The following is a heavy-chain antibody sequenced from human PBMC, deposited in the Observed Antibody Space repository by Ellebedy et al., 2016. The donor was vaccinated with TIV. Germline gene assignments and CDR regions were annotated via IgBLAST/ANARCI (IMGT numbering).Heavy chain of an antibody. CDR1: GDSITDSF. Sequence: SETLSLXXTVSGDSITDSFWSWIRQPAGGRLEWIGRPYPSGSTNSNPSLKSQVTISRDTSKNQFSLTLGSVTAADTAVYYCTRDVLDNTSKYSYYMDVWGNGTTVTVSS. CDR2: PYPSGST. CDR3: TRDVLDNTSKYSYYMDV. D-gene: IGHD2/OR15-2a*01. J-gene: IGHJ6*03. V-gene: IGHV4-4*07.